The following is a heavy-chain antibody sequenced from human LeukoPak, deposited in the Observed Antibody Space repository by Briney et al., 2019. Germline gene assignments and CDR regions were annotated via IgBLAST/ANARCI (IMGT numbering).Heavy chain of an antibody. CDR2: IYYSGST. V-gene: IGHV4-39*01. Sequence: SETLSLTCTVSGGSTSSSYYYWGWIRQPPGKGLEWIGSIYYSGSTYYNPSLKSRVTISVDTSKNQFSLKLSSVTAADTAVYYCQSRFLEWLLDYWGQGTLVTVSS. D-gene: IGHD3-3*01. CDR1: GGSTSSSYYY. J-gene: IGHJ4*02. CDR3: QSRFLEWLLDY.